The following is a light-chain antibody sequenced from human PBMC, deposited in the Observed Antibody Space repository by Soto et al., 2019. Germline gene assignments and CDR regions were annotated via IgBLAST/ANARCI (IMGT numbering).Light chain of an antibody. Sequence: QLVLTQSPSASASLGASVKLTCTLSSGHSSYAIAWHQQQPEKGPRYLMKLNSDGSHSNGDGIPDRFSGSSSGAERYLTISSLQSEDEADYYCQTWGTGTPYVFGTGTKLTVL. J-gene: IGLJ1*01. CDR3: QTWGTGTPYV. CDR1: SGHSSYA. CDR2: LNSDGSH. V-gene: IGLV4-69*01.